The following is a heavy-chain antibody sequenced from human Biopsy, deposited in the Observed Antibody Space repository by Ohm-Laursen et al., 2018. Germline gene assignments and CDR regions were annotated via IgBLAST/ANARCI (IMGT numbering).Heavy chain of an antibody. CDR2: ISETSSHI. D-gene: IGHD6-6*01. CDR1: GLSVSSYD. V-gene: IGHV3-21*01. Sequence: SLRLSCSASGLSVSSYDMNWVRQAPGKGLEWISYISETSSHIYDADSVRGRFTVARDIAKNSLCLQLNGLRVEDTAVYYCARDSSRRAREGGMDVWGQGTTVTVSS. CDR3: ARDSSRRAREGGMDV. J-gene: IGHJ6*02.